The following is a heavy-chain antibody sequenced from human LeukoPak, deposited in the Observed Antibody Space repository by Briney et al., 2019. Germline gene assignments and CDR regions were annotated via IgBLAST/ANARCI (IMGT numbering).Heavy chain of an antibody. J-gene: IGHJ3*02. V-gene: IGHV4-61*01. Sequence: SETLSLTCTVSGGFVGSGSYYWTWIRQPPGKGLEWIGYISYSGSTNYNPSLKSRVTISVDTSKNQFSLNLSSVTAADTAVYYCARRGSGGRSFDIWGQGTMVTVSS. CDR3: ARRGSGGRSFDI. CDR1: GGFVGSGSYY. CDR2: ISYSGST. D-gene: IGHD2-15*01.